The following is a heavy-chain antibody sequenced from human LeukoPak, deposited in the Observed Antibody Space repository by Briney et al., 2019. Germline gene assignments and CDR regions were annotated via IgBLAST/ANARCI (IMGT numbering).Heavy chain of an antibody. D-gene: IGHD3-22*01. CDR1: GFTFSDYY. J-gene: IGHJ4*02. Sequence: PGGSLRHSCAASGFTFSDYYRSWIRQAPGKGLEWVSYISSSGSTIYYADSVKGRFTISRDNAKNSLYLQMNSLRAEDTAVYYCASFRYSSGYPLWGQGTLVTVSS. V-gene: IGHV3-11*01. CDR3: ASFRYSSGYPL. CDR2: ISSSGSTI.